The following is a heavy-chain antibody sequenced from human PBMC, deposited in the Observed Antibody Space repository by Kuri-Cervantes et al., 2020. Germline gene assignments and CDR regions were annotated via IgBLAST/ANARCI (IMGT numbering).Heavy chain of an antibody. CDR2: IYYSGST. Sequence: ESLKISCTVSGGSISSSSYYWGWIRQPPGKGLEWIGSIYYSGSTYYNPSLKSRVTISVDTAKNQFSLKLRSVTAADTAVYYCARHVHYYYYYMDVWGKGTTVTVSS. CDR3: ARHVHYYYYYMDV. J-gene: IGHJ6*03. CDR1: GGSISSSSYY. V-gene: IGHV4-39*01.